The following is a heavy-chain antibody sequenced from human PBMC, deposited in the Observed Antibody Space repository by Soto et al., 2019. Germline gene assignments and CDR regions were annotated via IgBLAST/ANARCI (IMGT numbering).Heavy chain of an antibody. CDR2: ISGSGGST. Sequence: EVQLLESGGGLVQPGGSLRLSCAASGFTFSSYAMSWVRQAPGKGLEWVSAISGSGGSTYYADSVKGRFTISRDNSTNTLYLQMNSLRAEDTAVYYCAKASLGYCSSTSCYGGWFDPWGQGTLVTVSS. D-gene: IGHD2-2*01. V-gene: IGHV3-23*01. J-gene: IGHJ5*02. CDR3: AKASLGYCSSTSCYGGWFDP. CDR1: GFTFSSYA.